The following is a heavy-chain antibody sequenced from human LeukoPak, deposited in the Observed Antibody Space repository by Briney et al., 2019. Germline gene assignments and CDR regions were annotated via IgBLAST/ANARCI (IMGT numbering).Heavy chain of an antibody. Sequence: PGGSLRLSCADSGFTFSGYWMNWARQAPGKGLEWVANINQNGGEKYYVDSVKGRFTISRDNGKNSLYLQMNSLRAEDTAVYYCARYRHLGYWGQGTLVTVSS. J-gene: IGHJ4*02. CDR2: INQNGGEK. CDR1: GFTFSGYW. V-gene: IGHV3-7*01. CDR3: ARYRHLGY.